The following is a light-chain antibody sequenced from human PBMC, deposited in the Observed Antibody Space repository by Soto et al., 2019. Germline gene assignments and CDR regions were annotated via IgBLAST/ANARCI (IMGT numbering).Light chain of an antibody. J-gene: IGKJ5*01. V-gene: IGKV3-20*01. Sequence: EIVMTQSPATLSVSPGERATLSCRASQSVSSSYLAWYQQKPGQAPRLLIYASSNRATGIPDRFSGSASGTDFTLTINRLEPEDFAVYYCQLYGISPHFGQGTRLEI. CDR3: QLYGISPH. CDR1: QSVSSSY. CDR2: ASS.